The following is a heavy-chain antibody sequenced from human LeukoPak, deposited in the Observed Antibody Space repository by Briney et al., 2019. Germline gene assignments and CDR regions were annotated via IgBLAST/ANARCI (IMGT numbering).Heavy chain of an antibody. J-gene: IGHJ4*02. CDR1: GYTFTGYY. Sequence: SVKVSCKASGYTFTGYYIHWVRQAPGQGLEWLGWINPHTGDTYHAQKFQGRVTMTSDASVNTAFLQLSRLKSDDMAIYYCARGEAPEDKWGQGTLVTVSS. CDR2: INPHTGDT. CDR3: ARGEAPEDK. V-gene: IGHV1-2*02.